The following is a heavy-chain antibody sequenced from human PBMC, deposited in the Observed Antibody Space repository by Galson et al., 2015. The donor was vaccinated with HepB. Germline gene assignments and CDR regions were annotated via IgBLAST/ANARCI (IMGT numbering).Heavy chain of an antibody. Sequence: LRLSCAASGFTFSGYAMSWVRQAPGKGLEWVSTISESGDSTYYAESVKGRFAVSRDNSKNTVYLQMNNMRAEDTALYYCARRPGYSGAWEDYWGPGTLVTVSS. CDR2: ISESGDST. D-gene: IGHD6-19*01. CDR3: ARRPGYSGAWEDY. J-gene: IGHJ4*02. CDR1: GFTFSGYA. V-gene: IGHV3-23*01.